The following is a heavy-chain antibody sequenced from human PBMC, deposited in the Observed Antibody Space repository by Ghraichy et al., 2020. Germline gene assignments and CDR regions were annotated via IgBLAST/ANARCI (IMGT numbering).Heavy chain of an antibody. J-gene: IGHJ4*02. CDR1: GGSISRSSYY. V-gene: IGHV4-39*01. D-gene: IGHD2-21*01. CDR3: AKASKVAYTGSDY. CDR2: VQYSGST. Sequence: SQTLSLTRTVTGGSISRSSYYWGSVRQPPREGLGWLGSVQYSGSTYYNPSLMSRVTISIDTSRNQFSLELRSVTAADTAVYYCAKASKVAYTGSDYWGQGTVVSVPS.